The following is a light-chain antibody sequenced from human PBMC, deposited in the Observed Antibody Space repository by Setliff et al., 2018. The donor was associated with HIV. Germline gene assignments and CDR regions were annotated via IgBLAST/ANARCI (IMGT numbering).Light chain of an antibody. CDR2: DVT. J-gene: IGLJ2*01. Sequence: SALTQPRSVSGSPGQSVTISCTGTSSDIGGYNYVSWYQQHPGKAPKLMIYDVTKRPSGVPDRFSGSKSGNTASLTISGLQADDEADYYCCSYAGSYTLVFGGGTKGTVL. CDR3: CSYAGSYTLV. V-gene: IGLV2-11*01. CDR1: SSDIGGYNY.